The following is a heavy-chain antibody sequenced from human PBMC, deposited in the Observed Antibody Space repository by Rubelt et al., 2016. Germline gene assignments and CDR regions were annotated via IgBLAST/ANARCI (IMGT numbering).Heavy chain of an antibody. CDR1: GFTFKSYR. D-gene: IGHD2/OR15-2a*01. J-gene: IGHJ4*02. Sequence: EVQLVESGGGLVQPGGSLRLSCAASGFTFKSYRMSWVRQAPGKGLEWVANIKQDGSESYYVDSVKGRFPISRDNDKNSWYLQMNSLRAEETAVYYCAKETEMIVLSPSLVYWGQGTLVTVSS. V-gene: IGHV3-7*03. CDR3: AKETEMIVLSPSLVY. CDR2: IKQDGSES.